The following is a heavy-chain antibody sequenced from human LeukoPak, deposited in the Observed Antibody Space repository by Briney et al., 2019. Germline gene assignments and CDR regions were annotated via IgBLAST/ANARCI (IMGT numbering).Heavy chain of an antibody. J-gene: IGHJ5*02. CDR2: IYYSGST. CDR1: GGSISSSSYY. CDR3: ARHESLLLWFGETLNWFDP. D-gene: IGHD3-10*01. V-gene: IGHV4-39*01. Sequence: SETLSLTCTVSGGSISSSSYYWGWVRQPPGKGLEWIGSIYYSGSTYYNPSLKSRVTISVDTSKNKFSLKLSSVTAADTAVYYCARHESLLLWFGETLNWFDPWGQGTLVTVSS.